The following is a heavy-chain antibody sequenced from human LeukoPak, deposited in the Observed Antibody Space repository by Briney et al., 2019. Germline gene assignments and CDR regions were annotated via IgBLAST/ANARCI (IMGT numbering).Heavy chain of an antibody. V-gene: IGHV3-23*01. J-gene: IGHJ4*02. D-gene: IGHD6-6*01. Sequence: HPGGSLRLSCAASGFTFSSYAMSWVRQAPGKGLEWVSAISGSGGSTYYADSVKGRFAISRDNSKNTLYLQMNSLRAEDTAVYYCAKAPYYSSSSNPIMWGQGTLVTVSS. CDR2: ISGSGGST. CDR1: GFTFSSYA. CDR3: AKAPYYSSSSNPIM.